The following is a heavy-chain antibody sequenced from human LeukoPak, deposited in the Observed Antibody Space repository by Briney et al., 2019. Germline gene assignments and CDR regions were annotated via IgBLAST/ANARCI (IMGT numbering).Heavy chain of an antibody. D-gene: IGHD1-26*01. Sequence: PSETLSLTCTVSGASISSYYWSWIRQPPGKGLEWIASRHYRGTTNYNPSLESRVTISVDTSRKQFSLKLSSVTAADTAVYYCAKDQKWESPHYFDKWGQGILVTVSS. CDR3: AKDQKWESPHYFDK. J-gene: IGHJ4*02. CDR1: GASISSYY. CDR2: RHYRGTT. V-gene: IGHV4-59*01.